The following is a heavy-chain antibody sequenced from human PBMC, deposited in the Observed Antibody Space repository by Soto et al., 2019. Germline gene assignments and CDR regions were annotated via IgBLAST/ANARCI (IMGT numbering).Heavy chain of an antibody. CDR2: ISYDGSNK. Sequence: QVQLVESGGGVVQPGRSLRLSCAASGFTFSSYGMHWVRQAPGKGLEWVAVISYDGSNKYYADSVKGRFTISRDNSKNSLYLQMNSLRAEDTAVYYCAKDLPSLYYDSSCYPNYWGQGTLVTVSS. J-gene: IGHJ4*02. CDR3: AKDLPSLYYDSSCYPNY. CDR1: GFTFSSYG. V-gene: IGHV3-30*18. D-gene: IGHD3-22*01.